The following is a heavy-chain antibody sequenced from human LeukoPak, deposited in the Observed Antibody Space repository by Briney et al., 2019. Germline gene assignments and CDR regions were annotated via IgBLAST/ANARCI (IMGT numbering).Heavy chain of an antibody. CDR1: GYTFTSYG. V-gene: IGHV1-18*01. D-gene: IGHD4-17*01. Sequence: GASVKVSCKASGYTFTSYGISWVRQAPGQGLEWMGWISAYNGNTNYAQKLQGRVTMTTDTSTSTAYTERRSLRAEETAVYYCARLDGETGFDYWGQGPLVPVSS. J-gene: IGHJ4*02. CDR3: ARLDGETGFDY. CDR2: ISAYNGNT.